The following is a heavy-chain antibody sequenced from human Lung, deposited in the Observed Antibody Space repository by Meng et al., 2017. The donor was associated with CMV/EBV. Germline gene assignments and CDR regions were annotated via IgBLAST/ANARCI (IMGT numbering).Heavy chain of an antibody. CDR2: IKYDGSET. CDR3: ARDPHFGALDY. D-gene: IGHD3-10*01. CDR1: GFTFSNSY. Sequence: GESLKISCIASGFTFSNSYMSWIRQPPGKGLEWVANIKYDGSETAYVGSVKGRFTISRDNTKNSLYLQMNSLTAEDTAVYYCARDPHFGALDYWGQGTLVTASS. V-gene: IGHV3-7*01. J-gene: IGHJ4*02.